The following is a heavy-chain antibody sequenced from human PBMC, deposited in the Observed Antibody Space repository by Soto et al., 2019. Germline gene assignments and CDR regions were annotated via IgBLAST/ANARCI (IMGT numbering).Heavy chain of an antibody. CDR1: GFTFSSYG. CDR2: ISYEGSNK. Sequence: QVQLVESGGGVVQPGRSLRLSCAASGFTFSSYGMHWVRQAPGKGLEWVAVISYEGSNKYYADSVKGPFTISRDNSKNPLYLHMNRLGAEDTAVYYCAKDHYTVTGNYWYFDLWGRGTLVTVSS. V-gene: IGHV3-30*18. CDR3: AKDHYTVTGNYWYFDL. J-gene: IGHJ2*01. D-gene: IGHD4-17*01.